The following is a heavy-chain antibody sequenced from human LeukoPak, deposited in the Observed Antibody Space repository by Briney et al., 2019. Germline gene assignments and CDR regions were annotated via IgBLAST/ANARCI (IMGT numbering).Heavy chain of an antibody. CDR3: AKNTYSDRSGTNNYYHYMDV. V-gene: IGHV3-23*01. J-gene: IGHJ6*03. D-gene: IGHD3-22*01. CDR1: GFSFNNYA. CDR2: ITGSGDDT. Sequence: PGGSLRLSCAASGFSFNNYAMSWVRQVPGKGLEWVSAITGSGDDTYHADSVKGRFTSSRDNSMNTLYLLMNSLRVEDTAVYFCAKNTYSDRSGTNNYYHYMDVWGKGTTVTVSS.